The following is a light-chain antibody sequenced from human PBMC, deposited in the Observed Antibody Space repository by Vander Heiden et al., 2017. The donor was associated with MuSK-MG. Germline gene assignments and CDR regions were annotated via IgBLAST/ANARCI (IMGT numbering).Light chain of an antibody. J-gene: IGLJ2*01. Sequence: SALTQPASVSGSPGQSITISCTGTSSDVGNYNLVSWYQQHPGKAPKLMIYEVSKRPSGVSNRFSGSKSANTASLTISGLQAEDEADYHCCSYAGGSILVFGGGTRLTVL. CDR3: CSYAGGSILV. CDR2: EVS. CDR1: SSDVGNYNL. V-gene: IGLV2-23*02.